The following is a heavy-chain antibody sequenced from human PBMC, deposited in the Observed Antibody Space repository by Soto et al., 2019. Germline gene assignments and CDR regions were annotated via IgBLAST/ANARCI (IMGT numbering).Heavy chain of an antibody. J-gene: IGHJ6*02. Sequence: QVQLQESGPGLVKPSETLSLTCTVSGDSISSYYWSWIRQPPGKGLEWIGYIYYSGRTNYNPSLKSRVTISVDXSXNQXSLNLSSVTAADTAVYYCASSNIAAAGFYYYGMDVWGRGTTVTVSS. V-gene: IGHV4-59*01. CDR1: GDSISSYY. CDR2: IYYSGRT. D-gene: IGHD6-13*01. CDR3: ASSNIAAAGFYYYGMDV.